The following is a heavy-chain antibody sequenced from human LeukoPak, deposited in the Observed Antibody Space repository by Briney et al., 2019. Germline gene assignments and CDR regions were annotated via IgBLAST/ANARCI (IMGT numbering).Heavy chain of an antibody. V-gene: IGHV1-18*04. J-gene: IGHJ3*02. D-gene: IGHD4-11*01. CDR2: ISAYNGNT. CDR3: ARVMTTVVTAHAFEI. CDR1: GYTFTRHT. Sequence: ASVKVSCKASGYTFTRHTISWVRQAPGQGLEWMGWISAYNGNTDYAQHLQGRVTMATDTSTNTAYLELRSLRSDDTAIYYCARVMTTVVTAHAFEIWGQGTMVAVSS.